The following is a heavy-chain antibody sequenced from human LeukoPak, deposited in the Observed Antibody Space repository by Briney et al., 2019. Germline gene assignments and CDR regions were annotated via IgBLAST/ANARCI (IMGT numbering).Heavy chain of an antibody. CDR3: AKDNSRTKGGSFDY. V-gene: IGHV3-30*02. Sequence: GGSLRLSCAASGFTFSSYGMHWVRQAPGKGLEWVAFIRYDGSNKYYADSVKGRFTISRDNSKNTLYLQMNSLRAEDTAVYYCAKDNSRTKGGSFDYWGQGTLVTVSS. CDR2: IRYDGSNK. CDR1: GFTFSSYG. J-gene: IGHJ4*02. D-gene: IGHD1-14*01.